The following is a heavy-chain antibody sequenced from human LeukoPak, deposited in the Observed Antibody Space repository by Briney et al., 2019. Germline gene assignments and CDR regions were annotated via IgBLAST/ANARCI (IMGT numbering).Heavy chain of an antibody. J-gene: IGHJ5*02. CDR3: ARVEKDIVVVPAERGRGNWFDP. Sequence: SETLSLTCAVYGGSFSGYYWSWIRQPPGKGLEWIGEINHSGSTNYNPSLKSRVTISVNTSKNQFSLRLSSVTAADTAVYYCARVEKDIVVVPAERGRGNWFDPWGQGTLVTVSS. D-gene: IGHD2-2*01. V-gene: IGHV4-34*01. CDR1: GGSFSGYY. CDR2: INHSGST.